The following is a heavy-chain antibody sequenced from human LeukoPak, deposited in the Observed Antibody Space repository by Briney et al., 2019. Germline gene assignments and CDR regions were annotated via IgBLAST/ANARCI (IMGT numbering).Heavy chain of an antibody. Sequence: SETLSLTCIVYDDAITSHFYWGWIRRSPGEGGKGLEWIASVYHSGAEYVNPSLKSRVTTSVDTSKSQFYLTLSSVTAADTAVYFCARASFASGSYYFDLWGPGTLLTVSS. D-gene: IGHD3-10*01. CDR1: DDAITSHFY. J-gene: IGHJ4*02. CDR3: ARASFASGSYYFDL. CDR2: VYHSGAE. V-gene: IGHV4-38-2*02.